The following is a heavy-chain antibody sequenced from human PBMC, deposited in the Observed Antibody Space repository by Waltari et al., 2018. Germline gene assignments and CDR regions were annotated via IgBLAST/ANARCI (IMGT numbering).Heavy chain of an antibody. J-gene: IGHJ4*02. CDR1: GYTLTELS. Sequence: QVQLVQSGAEVKKPGASVKVSCKVSGYTLTELSMHWVRQAPGKGLEWMGGFDPEDGETSYAQKFQGRGTMTEDTSTDTAEMELSSLRSEDTAVYYCATITYRVGATHPYFDYWGQGTLVTVSS. V-gene: IGHV1-24*01. CDR3: ATITYRVGATHPYFDY. CDR2: FDPEDGET. D-gene: IGHD1-26*01.